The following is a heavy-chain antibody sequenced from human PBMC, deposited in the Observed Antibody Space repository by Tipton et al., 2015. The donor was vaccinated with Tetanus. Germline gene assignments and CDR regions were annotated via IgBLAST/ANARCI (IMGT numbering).Heavy chain of an antibody. CDR2: ISNSGSTI. J-gene: IGHJ6*02. Sequence: SLRLFCAASGFTFSDYYMSWIRQAPGKGLEWISYISNSGSTIYNADSVKGRFTISRDNAKNSLHLQLNSLRAEDTAIYYCARGGNYNYQYGLDVWGQGTPVTVSS. CDR1: GFTFSDYY. V-gene: IGHV3-11*01. CDR3: ARGGNYNYQYGLDV.